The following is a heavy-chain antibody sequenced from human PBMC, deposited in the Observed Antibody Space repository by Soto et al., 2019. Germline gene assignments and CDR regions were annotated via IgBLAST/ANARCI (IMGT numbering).Heavy chain of an antibody. CDR3: AKGGVGSTSNAFDI. Sequence: PGGSLRLSCASSGFTFMSYGMHWVRQAPGKGLEWVTVISYDGSNKYYADSVKGRFTISRDNSKNTLYLQMHSLRPEDTALYYCAKGGVGSTSNAFDIWGQGTMV. CDR1: GFTFMSYG. J-gene: IGHJ3*02. CDR2: ISYDGSNK. V-gene: IGHV3-30*18. D-gene: IGHD1-26*01.